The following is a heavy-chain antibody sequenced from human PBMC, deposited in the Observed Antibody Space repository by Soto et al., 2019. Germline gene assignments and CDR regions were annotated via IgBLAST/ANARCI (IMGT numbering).Heavy chain of an antibody. J-gene: IGHJ6*02. CDR3: ATVPAASAATTRRYYSPTGYYGMDV. Sequence: GGSLRLSCAASGFTFSDYYMSWIRQAPGKGLEWVSYISSSSSYTNYADSVKGRFTISRDNAKNSLYLQMNSLRAEDTAVYYCATVPAASAATTRRYYSPTGYYGMDVWGQGTTVTVSS. CDR1: GFTFSDYY. CDR2: ISSSSSYT. V-gene: IGHV3-11*06. D-gene: IGHD2-15*01.